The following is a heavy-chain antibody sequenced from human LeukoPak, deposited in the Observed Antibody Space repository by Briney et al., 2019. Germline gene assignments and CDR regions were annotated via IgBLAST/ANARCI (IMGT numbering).Heavy chain of an antibody. V-gene: IGHV4-39*07. CDR2: VYYSGTT. Sequence: SETLSLTCSVSGGSISSSGYYWGWIRQPPGKGLEWIGSVYYSGTTYYNPSLKSRVTISVDTSKNQFSLRLSSVTAADTAVYYCVREYSSSRYGYWGQGTLVSVSS. D-gene: IGHD6-13*01. CDR1: GGSISSSGYY. CDR3: VREYSSSRYGY. J-gene: IGHJ4*02.